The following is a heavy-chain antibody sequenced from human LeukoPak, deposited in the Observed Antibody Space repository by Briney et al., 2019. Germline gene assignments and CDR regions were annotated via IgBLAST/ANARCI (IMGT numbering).Heavy chain of an antibody. CDR3: ARDREYCGSTSCPPDY. CDR1: GFTFSSYA. Sequence: GGSLRLSCAASGFTFSSYAMSWVRQAPGKGLEWVSAISGSGGSTYYADSVKGRFTISRDNAKNSLFLQMNSLRAEDTAVFYCARDREYCGSTSCPPDYWGQGTLVTVSS. J-gene: IGHJ4*02. V-gene: IGHV3-23*01. D-gene: IGHD2-2*01. CDR2: ISGSGGST.